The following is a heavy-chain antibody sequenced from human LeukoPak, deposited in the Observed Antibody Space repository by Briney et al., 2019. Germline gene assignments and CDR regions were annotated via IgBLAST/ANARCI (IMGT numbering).Heavy chain of an antibody. D-gene: IGHD2-2*01. V-gene: IGHV3-33*06. J-gene: IGHJ4*02. Sequence: PGGSLRLSCAASGFTFRSYGMHWVRQAPGKGLEWVALIWYDGSNEYYADSVKGRFTISKDNSKNTVYLQMNSLAAGDTAVYYCAKLSPSWNFHYFHYWGQGTLVTVSS. CDR3: AKLSPSWNFHYFHY. CDR1: GFTFRSYG. CDR2: IWYDGSNE.